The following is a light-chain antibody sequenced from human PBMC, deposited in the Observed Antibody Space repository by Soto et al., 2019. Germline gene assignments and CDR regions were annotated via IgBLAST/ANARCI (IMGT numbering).Light chain of an antibody. Sequence: DIVMTPSPDSLAVSLGERATINCKSSQSVLYSSNNKNYLAWYQQKPGQPPKLLIYWASTRESGVPERFSGSGSGTHFTLTISSLQPEDFATYYCHQSYNSPPTFGQGAKVDTK. V-gene: IGKV4-1*01. J-gene: IGKJ1*01. CDR2: WAS. CDR1: QSVLYSSNNKNY. CDR3: HQSYNSPPT.